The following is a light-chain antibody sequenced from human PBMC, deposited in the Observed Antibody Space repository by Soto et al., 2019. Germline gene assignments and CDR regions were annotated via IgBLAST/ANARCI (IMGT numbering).Light chain of an antibody. CDR2: DVS. CDR1: SSDVGGYNY. Sequence: QSVLTQPASVSGSPGQSITISCTGTSSDVGGYNYVSWYQQHPGKAPKFMIYDVSNRPSGVSTRFSGSKSGNTASLTISGLQAEDEADYYCNSYPTRNTRQIVFRPGTKVTDL. CDR3: NSYPTRNTRQIV. J-gene: IGLJ1*01. V-gene: IGLV2-14*01.